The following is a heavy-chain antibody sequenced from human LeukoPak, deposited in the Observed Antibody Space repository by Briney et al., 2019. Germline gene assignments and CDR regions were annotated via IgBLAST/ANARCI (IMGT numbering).Heavy chain of an antibody. CDR2: ISYDANIGSNK. Sequence: GRSLRLSCATSGFTFSRYAMHWVRQAPGKGLEWVALISYDANIGSNKYYADSVKGRLTISRDNSKNTLYLQMNSLRAEDTAVYYCARDGGYDFWSGYYQDYWGQGTLVTVSS. CDR3: ARDGGYDFWSGYYQDY. J-gene: IGHJ4*02. V-gene: IGHV3-30-3*01. CDR1: GFTFSRYA. D-gene: IGHD3-3*01.